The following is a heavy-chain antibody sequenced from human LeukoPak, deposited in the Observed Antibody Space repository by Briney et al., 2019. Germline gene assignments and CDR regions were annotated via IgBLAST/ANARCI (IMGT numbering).Heavy chain of an antibody. CDR1: GFTFSSYG. J-gene: IGHJ4*02. Sequence: GGSLRLSCAASGFTFSSYGMHWVRQAPGMGLEWVAFIRSDGSNKYYVDSVKGRSTISRDNSKNTLYLQMNSLRAEDTAVYYCARDLYPGYWGQGTLVTVSS. CDR3: ARDLYPGY. D-gene: IGHD3-16*01. CDR2: IRSDGSNK. V-gene: IGHV3-30*02.